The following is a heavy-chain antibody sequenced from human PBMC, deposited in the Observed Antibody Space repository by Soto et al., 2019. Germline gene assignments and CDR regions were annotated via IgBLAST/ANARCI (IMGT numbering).Heavy chain of an antibody. J-gene: IGHJ4*02. Sequence: SVKVSCKASGGTFSSYAISWVRQAPGQGLEWMGGIIPIFGTANYAQKFQGRVTITADESTSTAYMELSSLRSEDTAVYYCAREDSSGWLFDYWGQGTLVTVSS. V-gene: IGHV1-69*13. CDR2: IIPIFGTA. CDR3: AREDSSGWLFDY. CDR1: GGTFSSYA. D-gene: IGHD6-19*01.